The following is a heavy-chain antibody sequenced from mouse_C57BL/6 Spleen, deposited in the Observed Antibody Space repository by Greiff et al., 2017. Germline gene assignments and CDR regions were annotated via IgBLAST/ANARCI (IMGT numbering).Heavy chain of an antibody. D-gene: IGHD1-1*01. V-gene: IGHV1-15*01. Sequence: QVPLQQSGAELVRPGASVTLSCKASGYTFTDYEMHWVKQTPVHGLEWIGAIDPETGGTAYNQKFKGKAILTADKSSSTAYMELRSLTSEDSAVYYCTRGNYYGSSYGYWGQGTTLTVSS. J-gene: IGHJ2*01. CDR1: GYTFTDYE. CDR3: TRGNYYGSSYGY. CDR2: IDPETGGT.